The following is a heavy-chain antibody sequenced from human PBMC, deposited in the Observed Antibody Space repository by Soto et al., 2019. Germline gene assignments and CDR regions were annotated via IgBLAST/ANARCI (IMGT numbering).Heavy chain of an antibody. CDR2: IYYSGRT. CDR1: GGSIRSHGYY. V-gene: IGHV4-31*03. D-gene: IGHD3-10*01. CDR3: ARASVGVITMVRGAVAPYNWFDP. J-gene: IGHJ5*02. Sequence: SETLSLTCTVSGGSIRSHGYYWSWVRQHPGKGLEYIGYIYYSGRTYYNPSLMSRVTISLDTSESQFSLKLSSVTAADTAVYYCARASVGVITMVRGAVAPYNWFDPWGQGTLVTVSS.